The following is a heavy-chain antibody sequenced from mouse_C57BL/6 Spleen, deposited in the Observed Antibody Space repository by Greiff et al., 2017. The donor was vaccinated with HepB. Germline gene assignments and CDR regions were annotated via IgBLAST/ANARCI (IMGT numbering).Heavy chain of an antibody. J-gene: IGHJ2*01. CDR3: ARVGYYGSSSYFDY. V-gene: IGHV1-18*01. CDR1: GYTFTDYN. D-gene: IGHD1-1*01. Sequence: EVQLQQSGPELVKPGASVKIPCKASGYTFTDYNMDWVKQSHGKSLEWIGDINPNNGGTIYNQKFKGKATLTVDKSSSTAYMELRSLTSEDTAVYYCARVGYYGSSSYFDYWGQGTTLTVSS. CDR2: INPNNGGT.